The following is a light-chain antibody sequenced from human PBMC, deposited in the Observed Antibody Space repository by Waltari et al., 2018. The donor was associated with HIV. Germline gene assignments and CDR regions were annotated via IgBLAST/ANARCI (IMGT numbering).Light chain of an antibody. Sequence: QSVLTQPPSVSGAPGQRVTISCTGPTPNIGAGYDVHWYQQLPGTAPNLLVFGNTTRPSGVPDRFSGSKSGTSASLAITGLQAGDEGDYYCQSYDNALSGSLFGGGTKVTVL. J-gene: IGLJ2*01. CDR1: TPNIGAGYD. CDR3: QSYDNALSGSL. V-gene: IGLV1-40*01. CDR2: GNT.